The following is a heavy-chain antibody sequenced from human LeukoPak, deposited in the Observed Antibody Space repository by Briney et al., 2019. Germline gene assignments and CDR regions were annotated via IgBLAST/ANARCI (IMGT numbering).Heavy chain of an antibody. V-gene: IGHV5-51*01. CDR3: ARSHDYSNYVAF. CDR1: GYNFTIRW. CDR2: IYPGDSDT. D-gene: IGHD4-11*01. J-gene: IGHJ4*02. Sequence: GESLKISCKSSGYNFTIRWIGWVRQMPGKGLEWMGIIYPGDSDTRYNPSFQGQITISADKSISTAYVQWSSLKASDTAMYYCARSHDYSNYVAFWGQGTLVTVSS.